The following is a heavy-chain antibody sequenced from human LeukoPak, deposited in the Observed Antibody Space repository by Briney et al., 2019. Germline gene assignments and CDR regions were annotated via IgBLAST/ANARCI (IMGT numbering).Heavy chain of an antibody. CDR1: GDSVSSSSAT. V-gene: IGHV6-1*01. Sequence: SQTLSLTCAISGDSVSSSSATWNWIRQSPSRGLEWLGRTYYKSKWYNDYAVSVKSRITINPDTSKNQFSLQLNSVTPEDTAVYYCARDRVTMVRGVIPGYYGMDVWGQGTTVTVSS. J-gene: IGHJ6*02. D-gene: IGHD3-10*01. CDR3: ARDRVTMVRGVIPGYYGMDV. CDR2: TYYKSKWYN.